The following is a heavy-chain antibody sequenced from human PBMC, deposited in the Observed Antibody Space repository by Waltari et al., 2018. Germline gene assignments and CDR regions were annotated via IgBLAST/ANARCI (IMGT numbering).Heavy chain of an antibody. D-gene: IGHD3-3*01. CDR1: GGTFSSYS. V-gene: IGHV1-69*12. Sequence: QVQLVQSGAEVKKPGSSVKVSCKVSGGTFSSYSISWVRQAPGQGLEWMGGIIPIFGTANYAQEFQGIVTITADESTSTAYMELSSLRSEDTAVYYCARGDTVFGVVIYFTGYFKHWGQGTLVTVSS. CDR3: ARGDTVFGVVIYFTGYFKH. CDR2: IIPIFGTA. J-gene: IGHJ1*01.